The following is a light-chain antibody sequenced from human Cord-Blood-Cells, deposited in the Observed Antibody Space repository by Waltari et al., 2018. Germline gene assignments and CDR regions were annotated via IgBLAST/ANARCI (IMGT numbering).Light chain of an antibody. CDR2: EGS. CDR1: SSDVGSYNL. CDR3: CAYAGSSTWV. V-gene: IGLV2-23*01. J-gene: IGLJ2*01. Sequence: QSALPQPASVSGSPGQSITIDCTATSSDVGSYNLVSWYQQHPGKAPKLMIYEGSKRHLGVSNRCSGSKSGNTASLTISELQAEDEADYVCCAYAGSSTWVFGGVPKRTVL.